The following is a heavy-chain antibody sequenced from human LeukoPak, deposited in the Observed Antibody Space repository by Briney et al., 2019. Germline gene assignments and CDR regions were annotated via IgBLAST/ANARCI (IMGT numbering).Heavy chain of an antibody. J-gene: IGHJ5*02. CDR3: ARGGSWFGISFDP. D-gene: IGHD3-10*01. Sequence: ASVKVSCKASGYTFTRYDINWVRQAPGQGLEWMGWMNPNSGTTGYAQKLQRRATMARTTSISTAYMELSSLRSEATAVYCCARGGSWFGISFDPWGQGTLVTVSS. V-gene: IGHV1-8*01. CDR1: GYTFTRYD. CDR2: MNPNSGTT.